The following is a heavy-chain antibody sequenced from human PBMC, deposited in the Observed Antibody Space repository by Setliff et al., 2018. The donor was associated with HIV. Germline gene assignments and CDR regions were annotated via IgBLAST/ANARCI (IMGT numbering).Heavy chain of an antibody. Sequence: KPSETLSLTCTVSGGSISSRSYYWSWLRQPAGKGLEWIGRIYSNGNTDYNPSLKSRVTISEDTSKNRFSLKLSSVTAADTAVYYCARASSDIPGVDSNYFDDWGQGTLVTVSS. CDR2: IYSNGNT. J-gene: IGHJ4*02. CDR1: GGSISSRSYY. CDR3: ARASSDIPGVDSNYFDD. V-gene: IGHV4-61*02. D-gene: IGHD2-2*01.